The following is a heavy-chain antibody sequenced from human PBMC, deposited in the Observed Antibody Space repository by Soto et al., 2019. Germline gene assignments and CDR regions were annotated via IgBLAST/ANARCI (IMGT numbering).Heavy chain of an antibody. CDR1: GGSISSGDYY. CDR2: IYYSGST. J-gene: IGHJ6*02. CDR3: ARDGPPPYYYYGMDV. V-gene: IGHV4-30-4*01. Sequence: SETLSLTCTVSGGSISSGDYYWSWIRRPPGKGLEWIGYIYYSGSTYYNPSLKSRVTISVDTSKNQFSLKLSSVTAADTAVYYCARDGPPPYYYYGMDVWGQGTTVTVSS.